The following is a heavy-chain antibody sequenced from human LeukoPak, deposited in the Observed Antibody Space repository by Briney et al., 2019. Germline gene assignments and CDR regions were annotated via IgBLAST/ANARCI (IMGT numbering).Heavy chain of an antibody. CDR2: IKQDESEK. D-gene: IGHD3-22*01. CDR1: GFTFSSYW. V-gene: IGHV3-7*01. CDR3: ARVPMTVLKAADY. Sequence: PGGSLRLSCAASGFTFSSYWMTWVRQAPGKGLEWVANIKQDESEKYYVDSVKGRFTISRDNAKNSLYLQMNSLRAEDTAVYYCARVPMTVLKAADYWGQGTLVTVSS. J-gene: IGHJ4*02.